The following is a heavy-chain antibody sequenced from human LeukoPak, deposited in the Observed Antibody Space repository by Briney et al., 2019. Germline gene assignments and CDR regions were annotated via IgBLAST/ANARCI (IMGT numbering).Heavy chain of an antibody. CDR2: ISYDGSNK. CDR1: GFTFSSYA. D-gene: IGHD3-10*01. V-gene: IGHV3-30*04. J-gene: IGHJ6*02. Sequence: PGRSLRLSCAASGFTFSSYAMHWVRQAPGKGLEWVAVISYDGSNKYYADSVKGRFTISRDNSKNTLYLQMNSLRAEDTAVYYCARGAGSGSYYISRSPRGYYYGMDVWGQGTTVTVSS. CDR3: ARGAGSGSYYISRSPRGYYYGMDV.